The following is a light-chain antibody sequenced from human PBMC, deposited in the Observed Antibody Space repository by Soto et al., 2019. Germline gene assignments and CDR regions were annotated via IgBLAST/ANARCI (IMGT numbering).Light chain of an antibody. CDR1: QTISSS. V-gene: IGKV1-39*01. CDR2: AAS. J-gene: IGKJ5*01. Sequence: DLQMTQSPPSLSASVGDRVTITCRASQTISSSLNWYQQKPGKAPNLLIYAASSLQSGVPSRFSGSGSGTDFTLTISSLQPEDFATYYCLQTYSTPITFGLGTRLDIK. CDR3: LQTYSTPIT.